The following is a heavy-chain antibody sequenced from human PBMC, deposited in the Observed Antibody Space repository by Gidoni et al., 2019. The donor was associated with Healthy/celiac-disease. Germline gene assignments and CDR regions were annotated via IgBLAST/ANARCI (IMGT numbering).Heavy chain of an antibody. Sequence: QVQLVQSGAEVQKPGASVKLSCKASGDTFTGYYMHWVRQAPGQGLEWMGWINPNSGGTNYAQKFQGWVTMTRDTSISTAYMELSRLRSDDTAVYYCARAGDYYYYMDVWGKGTTVTVSS. V-gene: IGHV1-2*04. J-gene: IGHJ6*03. CDR3: ARAGDYYYYMDV. CDR2: INPNSGGT. D-gene: IGHD3-10*01. CDR1: GDTFTGYY.